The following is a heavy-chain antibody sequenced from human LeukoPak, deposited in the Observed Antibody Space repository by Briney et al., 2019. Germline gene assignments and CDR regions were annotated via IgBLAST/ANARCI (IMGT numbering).Heavy chain of an antibody. CDR2: IYYTGST. J-gene: IGHJ4*02. V-gene: IGHV4-31*03. D-gene: IGHD1-14*01. CDR1: GGSISSSSYY. CDR3: ARIPNQSKYSIGNY. Sequence: SETLSLTCTVSGGSISSSSYYWGWIRQPPGKGLGWIGYIYYTGSTYYNPSLKSRVTISVDTSKNQFSLKLTSVTAADTAVYYCARIPNQSKYSIGNYWGQGTLVTVSS.